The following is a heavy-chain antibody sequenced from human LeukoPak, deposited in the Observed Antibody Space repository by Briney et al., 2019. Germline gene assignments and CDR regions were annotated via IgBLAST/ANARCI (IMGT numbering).Heavy chain of an antibody. V-gene: IGHV4-39*02. Sequence: SETLSLTCFVSRDAISSDDHYWVWVRQPPGKGLEWIGTIYYSGNTYYSPSLKSRVTLSVETSGNHFSLNLSSVTAADTAVYFCARGKPRNGYNFDLWGQGTPATVSS. CDR2: IYYSGNT. D-gene: IGHD5-24*01. J-gene: IGHJ4*02. CDR3: ARGKPRNGYNFDL. CDR1: RDAISSDDHY.